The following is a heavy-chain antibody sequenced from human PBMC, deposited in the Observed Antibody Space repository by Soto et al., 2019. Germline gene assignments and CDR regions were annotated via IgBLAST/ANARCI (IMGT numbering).Heavy chain of an antibody. J-gene: IGHJ4*01. CDR3: TRLNYYDTSGYTYSFEY. Sequence: SSETLSLTCSVSGDSMSEFYWSWIRQSPGKGLEWIGYVHYVGTTKYNPSHKSRVTISVDTSKKQFSLNLRSVTAADTAVYYCTRLNYYDTSGYTYSFEYWGHGAPVTVSS. CDR2: VHYVGTT. D-gene: IGHD3-22*01. V-gene: IGHV4-59*12. CDR1: GDSMSEFY.